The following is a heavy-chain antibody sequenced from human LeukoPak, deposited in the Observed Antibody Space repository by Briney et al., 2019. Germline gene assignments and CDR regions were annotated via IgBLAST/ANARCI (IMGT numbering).Heavy chain of an antibody. CDR2: IKPNSVGT. Sequence: ASSKVSCKASGYPFTGYYLHWVRQAPGQGLEWMGWIKPNSVGTNKEQKFPGRGTMLRGTSISTAYLELSRLTSVGPAVNYCARAVDDYVGGSYSYWGQGTMVTVS. J-gene: IGHJ4*02. V-gene: IGHV1-2*02. D-gene: IGHD3-16*01. CDR3: ARAVDDYVGGSYSY. CDR1: GYPFTGYY.